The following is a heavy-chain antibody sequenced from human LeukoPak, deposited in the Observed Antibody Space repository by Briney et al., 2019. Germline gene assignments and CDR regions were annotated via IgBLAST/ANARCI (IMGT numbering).Heavy chain of an antibody. CDR2: INHSGST. CDR1: GGSFSGYY. V-gene: IGHV4-34*01. CDR3: ARRDWFGDDAFDI. D-gene: IGHD3-10*01. Sequence: SETLSLTCAVYGGSFSGYYWSWIRQPPGKGLEWIGEINHSGSTNYNPSLKSRVTISVDTSENQFSLKLSSVTAADTAVYYCARRDWFGDDAFDIWGQGTMVTVSS. J-gene: IGHJ3*02.